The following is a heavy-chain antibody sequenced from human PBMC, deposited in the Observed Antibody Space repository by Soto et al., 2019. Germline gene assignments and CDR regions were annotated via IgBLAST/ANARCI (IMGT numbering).Heavy chain of an antibody. CDR3: ARLLGLRAAES. CDR1: GVSISGSTFY. J-gene: IGHJ1*01. V-gene: IGHV4-39*01. CDR2: VYYNENT. D-gene: IGHD3-16*01. Sequence: QIQLHESGPGLVKPSETLSLTCSVSGVSISGSTFYWGWIRQSPGKGLEWIGSVYYNENTYYNPSLASLVTISLPPSKNQFSLNLRSVTAADTTVYYCARLLGLRAAESWGQGTLLTVSS.